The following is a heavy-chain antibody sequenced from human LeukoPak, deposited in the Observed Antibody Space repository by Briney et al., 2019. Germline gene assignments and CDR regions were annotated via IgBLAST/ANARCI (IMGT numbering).Heavy chain of an antibody. D-gene: IGHD4-23*01. CDR2: IHIDGST. V-gene: IGHV3-66*01. J-gene: IGHJ4*02. CDR3: ARDRPYGGKGDFEY. CDR1: GFTFSSYS. Sequence: PGGSLRLSCAASGFTFSSYSMNWVRQAPGKGLEWVSVIHIDGSTYYADSVKGRFTISRDNFQNTLYLQMNSLRVEDTAVYYCARDRPYGGKGDFEYWGQGTLVTVSS.